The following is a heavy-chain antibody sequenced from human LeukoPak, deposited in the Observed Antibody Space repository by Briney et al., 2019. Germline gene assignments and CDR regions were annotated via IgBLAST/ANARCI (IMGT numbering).Heavy chain of an antibody. CDR3: ARDWYDY. J-gene: IGHJ4*02. D-gene: IGHD6-13*01. V-gene: IGHV3-23*01. CDR2: IGGSGDYT. CDR1: GFIFSTYV. Sequence: GGTLRLSCAASGFIFSTYVIIWGRQPPRTGQEWVSLIGGSGDYTYYADSVKGRFTISRDNSKDTLYLQMNSLIPDDTAVYYCARDWYDYWGQGSLVTVSS.